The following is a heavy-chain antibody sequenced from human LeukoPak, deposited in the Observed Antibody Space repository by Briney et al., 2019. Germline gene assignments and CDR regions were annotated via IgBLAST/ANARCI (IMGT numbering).Heavy chain of an antibody. Sequence: GGSLRLSCAASGFTFGIYAMSWVRQAPGKGLEWVSSISGSGGSTYYADSVKGRFTISRDNSNNTLYLQMNSLRAEDTAVYYCARAPYYESSGPLWGQGTLVTVSS. CDR1: GFTFGIYA. D-gene: IGHD3-22*01. CDR2: ISGSGGST. CDR3: ARAPYYESSGPL. V-gene: IGHV3-23*01. J-gene: IGHJ4*02.